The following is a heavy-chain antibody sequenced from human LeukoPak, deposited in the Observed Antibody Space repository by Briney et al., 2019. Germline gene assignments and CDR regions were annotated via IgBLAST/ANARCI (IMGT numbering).Heavy chain of an antibody. V-gene: IGHV1-69*04. CDR2: IIPILGIA. D-gene: IGHD1-14*01. CDR3: ARDTGLDAFDI. Sequence: SVKVSCKASGGTFSSYAISWVRQAPGQGLEWMGRIIPILGIANYAQKFQGRVTITADKSTSTAYMELSSLRSEDTAVYYCARDTGLDAFDIWGQGTMVTVSS. J-gene: IGHJ3*02. CDR1: GGTFSSYA.